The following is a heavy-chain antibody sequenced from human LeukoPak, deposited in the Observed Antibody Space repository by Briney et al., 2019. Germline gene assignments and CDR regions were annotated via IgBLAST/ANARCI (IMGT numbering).Heavy chain of an antibody. CDR2: FDPEDGET. D-gene: IGHD2-2*01. CDR3: ATDSPIVVVPAANLAFDI. Sequence: ASVKVSCKVSGYTLTELSVHWVRQAPGKGLEWMGGFDPEDGETIYAQKFQGRVTMTEDTSTDTAYMELSSLRSEDTAVYYCATDSPIVVVPAANLAFDIWGQGTMVTVSS. V-gene: IGHV1-24*01. CDR1: GYTLTELS. J-gene: IGHJ3*02.